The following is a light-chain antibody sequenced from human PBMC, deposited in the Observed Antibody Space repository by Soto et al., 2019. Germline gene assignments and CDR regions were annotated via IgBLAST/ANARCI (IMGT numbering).Light chain of an antibody. J-gene: IGLJ2*01. Sequence: QSALTQPRSVSGSPGQSVTISCTGTSSDVGGYNYVSWYQQHPGKAPKFMIYDVSKRPSGVPDRFSGSKSGNTASLTISGLQAEDEADYYCCSYAGSYTVFGGGTKLTAL. CDR3: CSYAGSYTV. CDR2: DVS. CDR1: SSDVGGYNY. V-gene: IGLV2-11*01.